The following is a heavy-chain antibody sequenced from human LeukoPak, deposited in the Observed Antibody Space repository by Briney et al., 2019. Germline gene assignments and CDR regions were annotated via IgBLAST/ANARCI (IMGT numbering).Heavy chain of an antibody. V-gene: IGHV3-15*01. CDR1: GFTFSNAW. CDR3: TANYDYVWGSDY. CDR2: IKSKTDGGTT. D-gene: IGHD3-16*01. Sequence: GGSLRLSCAASGFTFSNAWMSWVRQAPGKGLEWVGRIKSKTDGGTTDYAAPVKGRFTISRDDSKNMLYLQMNSLKTEDTAVYYCTANYDYVWGSDYWGQGTLVTVSS. J-gene: IGHJ4*02.